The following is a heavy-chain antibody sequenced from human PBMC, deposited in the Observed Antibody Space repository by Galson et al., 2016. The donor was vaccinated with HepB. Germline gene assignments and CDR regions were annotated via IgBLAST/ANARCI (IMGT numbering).Heavy chain of an antibody. D-gene: IGHD6-6*01. CDR1: GFTFDNYT. Sequence: SLRLSCAASGFTFDNYTMNWLRQAPGKGLEWVSSVSHSSTYVYYADSVEGRFTISRDNAKNSLYLEMNSLRVEDTAVFYCARSLGWYSDVWGRGTLVTVSS. CDR3: ARSLGWYSDV. J-gene: IGHJ2*01. CDR2: VSHSSTYV. V-gene: IGHV3-21*01.